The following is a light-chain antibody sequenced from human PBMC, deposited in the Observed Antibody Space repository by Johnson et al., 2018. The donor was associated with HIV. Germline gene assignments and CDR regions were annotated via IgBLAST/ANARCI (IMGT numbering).Light chain of an antibody. CDR1: SSNVVSSF. J-gene: IGLJ1*01. V-gene: IGLV1-51*01. Sequence: QSILTQPPSVSAAPGQTVTISCSGSSSNVVSSFVSWYRQVPGTAPKLLIYDNHKRPSGIPDRFSGSKSGTSATLGITGLQTGDEADYYCGTWDSSLRTGFFGTGTKVTVL. CDR3: GTWDSSLRTGF. CDR2: DNH.